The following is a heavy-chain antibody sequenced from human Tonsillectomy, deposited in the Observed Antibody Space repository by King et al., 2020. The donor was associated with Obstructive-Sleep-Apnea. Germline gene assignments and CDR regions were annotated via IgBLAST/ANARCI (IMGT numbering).Heavy chain of an antibody. CDR2: IYYSGTT. CDR3: ARDKGYGDPSDAFDI. D-gene: IGHD5-18*01. CDR1: GDSFSAYY. V-gene: IGHV4-59*01. Sequence: VQLQESGPGLVKPSETLSLNCTVSGDSFSAYYWNWIRQSPGEGLEWIGYIYYSGTTSYNPSLRSRVSMSVDTSKNQFSLKLRSVTGADTAVYFCARDKGYGDPSDAFDIWGQGRMVTVSS. J-gene: IGHJ3*02.